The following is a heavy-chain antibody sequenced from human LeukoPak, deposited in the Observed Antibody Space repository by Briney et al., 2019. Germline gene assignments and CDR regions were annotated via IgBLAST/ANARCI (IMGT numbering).Heavy chain of an antibody. CDR2: IYWDDDK. CDR3: AHTLTYYYDSSGLFDY. Sequence: ESGPTLVNPTQTLTLTCTFSGFSLSTSGVGVGWIRQPPGKALEWLSLIYWDDDKRYSPSLKSRLTITKDTSKNQVVLTMTNMDPVDTATYYCAHTLTYYYDSSGLFDYWGQGTLVTVSS. V-gene: IGHV2-5*02. J-gene: IGHJ4*02. CDR1: GFSLSTSGVG. D-gene: IGHD3-22*01.